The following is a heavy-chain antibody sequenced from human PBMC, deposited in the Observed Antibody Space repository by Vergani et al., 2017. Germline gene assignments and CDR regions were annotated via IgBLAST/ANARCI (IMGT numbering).Heavy chain of an antibody. CDR3: ARHSTVEWLVKLGWIDP. CDR1: GASIRSSNYY. V-gene: IGHV4-39*01. J-gene: IGHJ5*02. D-gene: IGHD6-19*01. Sequence: QLQLQESGPGLVKPSATLSLTCSVSGASIRSSNYYWGWIRQPPGKGLEWIASFYYSGSTYYNPSLKSQITISVDTSKNQFSLKLCSVTAAATAVYFCARHSTVEWLVKLGWIDPWGQGILVTVSS. CDR2: FYYSGST.